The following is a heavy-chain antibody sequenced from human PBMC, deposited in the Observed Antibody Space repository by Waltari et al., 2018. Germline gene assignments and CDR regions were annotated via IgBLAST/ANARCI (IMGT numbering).Heavy chain of an antibody. CDR2: ISYSGAT. D-gene: IGHD5-12*01. Sequence: GWIRQPPGKGPEWTGTISYSGATYNNPSLKSRVIISVDTSKNQYSLKLTSVTAADTAVYYCATYIGASIGTAAFDVWGQGTMVTVSS. CDR3: ATYIGASIGTAAFDV. V-gene: IGHV4-39*01. J-gene: IGHJ3*01.